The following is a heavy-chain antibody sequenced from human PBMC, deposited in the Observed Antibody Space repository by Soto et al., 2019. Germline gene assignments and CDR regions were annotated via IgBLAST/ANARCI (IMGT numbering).Heavy chain of an antibody. V-gene: IGHV1-69*01. CDR3: ARGKRIVVVPAAIPGGWFDP. CDR1: GGTFSSYA. D-gene: IGHD2-2*02. J-gene: IGHJ5*02. CDR2: IIPIFGTA. Sequence: QVQLVQSGAEVKKPGSSVKVSCKASGGTFSSYAISWVRQAPGQGLEWMGGIIPIFGTANYAQKFQGRVTITADESTSTAYMELSSLRSEDTAVYYCARGKRIVVVPAAIPGGWFDPWGQGTLVTVSS.